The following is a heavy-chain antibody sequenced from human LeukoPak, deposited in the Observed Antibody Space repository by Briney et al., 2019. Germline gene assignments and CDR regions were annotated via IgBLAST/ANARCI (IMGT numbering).Heavy chain of an antibody. CDR2: IHYSGST. Sequence: PSETLSLTCTVSGGSISSNYWSWIRQPPGKGLERIAYIHYSGSTNYNPSLKSRVTISLDTSKNQFSLKVSSVTAADTAVYYCAKEGGHSGWFDPWGQGTLVTVSS. D-gene: IGHD4-23*01. V-gene: IGHV4-59*01. CDR1: GGSISSNY. J-gene: IGHJ5*02. CDR3: AKEGGHSGWFDP.